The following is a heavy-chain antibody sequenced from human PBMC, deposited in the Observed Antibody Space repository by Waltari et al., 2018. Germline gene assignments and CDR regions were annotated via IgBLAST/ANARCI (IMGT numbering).Heavy chain of an antibody. CDR1: GPIISYYS. Sequence: EVQLVESGGALVQPGWSLTLSCAASGPIISYYSIQWVRQASGKGPEWVGRIRSRFKGDATAYGESVQGRFTISRDDSKNTVYLEMNSLKTDDTAVYYCIRPFEMGIDWGQGTLVTVSS. D-gene: IGHD7-27*01. CDR2: IRSRFKGDAT. V-gene: IGHV3-73*01. CDR3: IRPFEMGID. J-gene: IGHJ4*02.